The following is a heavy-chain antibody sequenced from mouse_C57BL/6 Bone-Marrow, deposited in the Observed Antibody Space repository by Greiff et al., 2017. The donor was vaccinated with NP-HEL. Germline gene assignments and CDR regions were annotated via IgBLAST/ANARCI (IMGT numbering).Heavy chain of an antibody. CDR2: IRNKANGYTT. CDR3: ARSDRGFAY. V-gene: IGHV7-3*01. J-gene: IGHJ3*01. CDR1: GFTFTDYY. D-gene: IGHD3-2*01. Sequence: EVNVVESGGGLVQPGGSLSLSCAASGFTFTDYYMSWVRQPPGKALEWLGFIRNKANGYTTEYSASVKGRFTISRDNSQSILYLQMNALRAEDSATYYCARSDRGFAYWGQGTLVTVSA.